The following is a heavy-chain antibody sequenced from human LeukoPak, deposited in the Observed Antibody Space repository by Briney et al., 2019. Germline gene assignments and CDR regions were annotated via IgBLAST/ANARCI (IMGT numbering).Heavy chain of an antibody. V-gene: IGHV3-7*01. Sequence: GGSLRLSCAASGFTFSSYWMSWVRPAPGKGLEWVANIKQDGSEKYYVDSVKGRFTISRDNAKNSLYLQMNGLRAEDTAVYYCARDKSSGALGYWGQGTLVTVSS. CDR3: ARDKSSGALGY. J-gene: IGHJ4*02. CDR2: IKQDGSEK. CDR1: GFTFSSYW. D-gene: IGHD3-22*01.